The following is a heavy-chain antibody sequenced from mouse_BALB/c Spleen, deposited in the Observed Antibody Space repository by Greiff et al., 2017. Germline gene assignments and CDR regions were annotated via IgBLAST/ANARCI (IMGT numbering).Heavy chain of an antibody. V-gene: IGHV6-6*02. CDR3: TRVDGYSCGFAY. CDR2: IRLKSNNYAT. J-gene: IGHJ3*01. CDR1: GFTFSNYW. D-gene: IGHD2-3*01. Sequence: EVKLVESGGGLVQPGGSMTLSCVASGFTFSNYWMNWVRQSPEKGLEWVAEIRLKSNNYATHYAESVKGRFTISRDDSKSSVYLQMNNLRAEDTGIYYCTRVDGYSCGFAYWGQGTLVTVSA.